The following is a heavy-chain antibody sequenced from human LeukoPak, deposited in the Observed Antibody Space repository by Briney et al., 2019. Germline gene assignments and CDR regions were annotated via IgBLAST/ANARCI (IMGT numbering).Heavy chain of an antibody. J-gene: IGHJ6*03. D-gene: IGHD3-3*01. V-gene: IGHV3-21*01. CDR1: RFTFSSYS. CDR2: ISSSSSYI. CDR3: AILEWPRYYYYMDV. Sequence: GGSLRLSCAASRFTFSSYSMNWVRQAPGKGLEWVSSISSSSSYIYYADSVKGRFTISRDNAKNSLYLQMNSLRAEDTAVYYCAILEWPRYYYYMDVWGKGTAVTVSS.